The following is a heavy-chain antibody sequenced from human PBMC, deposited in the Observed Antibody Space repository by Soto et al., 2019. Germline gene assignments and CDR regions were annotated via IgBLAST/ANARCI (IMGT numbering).Heavy chain of an antibody. CDR3: ASGGERGLKDY. CDR1: GFSCSDSA. D-gene: IGHD3-16*01. Sequence: EVHLVESGGGLIQPGGSLRLSCAASGFSCSDSAIHWDRQASGNGLEWIARNSSKAKSYLIPYDESVRGRFIISGDDSKNTAYLQRNDLNTDDTAIYSCASGGERGLKDYWGKGTTVTVS. J-gene: IGHJ6*03. V-gene: IGHV3-73*02. CDR2: NSSKAKSYLI.